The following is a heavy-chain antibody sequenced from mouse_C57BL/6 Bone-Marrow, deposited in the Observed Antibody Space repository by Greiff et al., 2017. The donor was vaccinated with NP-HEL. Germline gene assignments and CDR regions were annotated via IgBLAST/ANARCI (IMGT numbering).Heavy chain of an antibody. D-gene: IGHD1-1*01. CDR3: TTRCYYGSSPAWFAY. Sequence: EVQLQESGAELVRPGASVKLSCTASGFNITDDYMHWVKQRPEQGLEWIGWIDPENGDTEYASKFQGKATITADTSSNTAYLQLSSLTSEDTAVYYCTTRCYYGSSPAWFAYWGQGTLVTVSA. CDR2: IDPENGDT. CDR1: GFNITDDY. J-gene: IGHJ3*01. V-gene: IGHV14-4*01.